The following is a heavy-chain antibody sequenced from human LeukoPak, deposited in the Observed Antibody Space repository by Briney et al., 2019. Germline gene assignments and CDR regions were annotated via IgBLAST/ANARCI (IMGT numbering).Heavy chain of an antibody. CDR3: AREDLVGAIDY. D-gene: IGHD1-26*01. CDR2: ISSSGSTI. Sequence: GGSLRLSCAASGFTFSSYEMNWVRQAPGKGLEWVSYISSSGSTIYYADSVKGRFTISRDNAKNSLYLQMNSLRVEDTATYYCAREDLVGAIDYWGQGTLVTVSS. J-gene: IGHJ4*02. V-gene: IGHV3-48*03. CDR1: GFTFSSYE.